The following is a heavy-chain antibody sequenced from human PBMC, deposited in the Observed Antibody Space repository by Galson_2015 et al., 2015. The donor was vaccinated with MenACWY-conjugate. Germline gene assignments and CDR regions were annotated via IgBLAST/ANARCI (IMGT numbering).Heavy chain of an antibody. J-gene: IGHJ4*02. D-gene: IGHD3-22*01. V-gene: IGHV3-30*02. CDR1: GFTFSSYG. CDR2: IRYDGSNK. CDR3: AGERGYYYDSSGYSN. Sequence: SLRLSCAASGFTFSSYGMHWVRQAPGKGLEWVAFIRYDGSNKYYADSVKGRFTISRDNSKNTLYLQMNSLRAEDTAVYYCAGERGYYYDSSGYSNWGQGTLVTVSS.